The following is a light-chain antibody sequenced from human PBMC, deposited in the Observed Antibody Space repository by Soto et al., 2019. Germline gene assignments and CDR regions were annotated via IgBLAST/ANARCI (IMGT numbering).Light chain of an antibody. CDR3: SSYTSSSTLP. J-gene: IGLJ1*01. CDR2: DVS. CDR1: SSDVGGYNY. V-gene: IGLV2-14*01. Sequence: QSALTQPASVSGPPGQSITISCTGTSSDVGGYNYVSWYQQHPGKAPKLMIYDVSNRPSGVSNRFSGSKSGNTASLTISGLQAEDEADYYCSSYTSSSTLPFGTGTKLTVL.